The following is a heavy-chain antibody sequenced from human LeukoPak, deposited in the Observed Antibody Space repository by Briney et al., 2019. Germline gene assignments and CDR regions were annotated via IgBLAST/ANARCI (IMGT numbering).Heavy chain of an antibody. CDR2: MNPNSGNT. CDR1: GYTFISYG. D-gene: IGHD3-9*01. V-gene: IGHV1-8*01. CDR3: ARGTRDYDILTGYSKPRFDY. J-gene: IGHJ4*02. Sequence: ASVKVSCKASGYTFISYGINWVRQATGQGLEWMGWMNPNSGNTAYAQKFQGRVTMTRNTSTSTAYMELSSLRSDDTAVYYCARGTRDYDILTGYSKPRFDYWGQGTLVTVSS.